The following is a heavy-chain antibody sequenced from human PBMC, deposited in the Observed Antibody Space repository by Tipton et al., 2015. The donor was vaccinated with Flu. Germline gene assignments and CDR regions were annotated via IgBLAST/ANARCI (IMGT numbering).Heavy chain of an antibody. CDR1: GFRFGDYA. CDR3: ATGGYRFHY. V-gene: IGHV3-7*03. Sequence: SLRLSCTASGFRFGDYAMSWVRQAPGKGLEWVAKIKQDGSEKYYVDSVKGRFTISRDNAKNSLSLQMNSLRAEDSAVYYCATGGYRFHYWGQGTLVTVSS. D-gene: IGHD5-18*01. CDR2: IKQDGSEK. J-gene: IGHJ4*02.